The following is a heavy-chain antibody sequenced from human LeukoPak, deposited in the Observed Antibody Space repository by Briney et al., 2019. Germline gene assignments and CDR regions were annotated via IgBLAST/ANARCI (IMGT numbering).Heavy chain of an antibody. V-gene: IGHV3-66*04. D-gene: IGHD5-18*01. J-gene: IGHJ6*02. CDR2: IYSGGST. Sequence: GGSLRLSCAASGFTVSSNYMSWVRQAPGKGLEWVSVIYSGGSTYYADSVKGRFTISRDNSKNTLYLQMNSLRAEDTAVYYCARRYSYGSGYYGMDVWGQGTTVTVSS. CDR3: ARRYSYGSGYYGMDV. CDR1: GFTVSSNY.